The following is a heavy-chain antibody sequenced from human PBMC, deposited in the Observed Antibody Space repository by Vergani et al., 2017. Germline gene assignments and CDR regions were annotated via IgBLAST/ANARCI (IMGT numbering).Heavy chain of an antibody. D-gene: IGHD5-18*01. V-gene: IGHV1-69*01. Sequence: QAQLVQSGAEVKKPGSSVKVSCKASGGTFSSYAISWVRQAPGQGLEWMGGIIPIFGTANYAQKFQGRVTITADESTSTAYMELNSLRAEDTAVYYCAKAQRGYSWEVRPPTNYFDYWGQGTLVTVSS. CDR1: GGTFSSYA. J-gene: IGHJ4*02. CDR3: AKAQRGYSWEVRPPTNYFDY. CDR2: IIPIFGTA.